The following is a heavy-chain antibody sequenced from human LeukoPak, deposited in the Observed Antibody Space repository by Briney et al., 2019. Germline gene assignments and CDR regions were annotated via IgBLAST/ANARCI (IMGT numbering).Heavy chain of an antibody. J-gene: IGHJ4*02. CDR1: GGSLSSYY. CDR3: ARRMASGWYDGYYFDY. Sequence: SETLSLTCTVSGGSLSSYYWSWIRQPPGKGLEWIGYIYYSGSTNYNPSLKSRVTISVDTSKNQFSLKLSSVTAADTAVYYCARRMASGWYDGYYFDYWGQGTLVTVSS. CDR2: IYYSGST. D-gene: IGHD6-13*01. V-gene: IGHV4-59*01.